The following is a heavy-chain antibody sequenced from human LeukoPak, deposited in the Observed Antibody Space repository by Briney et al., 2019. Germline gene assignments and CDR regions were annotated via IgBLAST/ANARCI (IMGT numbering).Heavy chain of an antibody. V-gene: IGHV1-8*01. J-gene: IGHJ4*02. Sequence: ASVKVSCKASGYTFTSYDINWVRQATGQGLEWMGWMNPNSGNTGYAQKFQGRVTMTRNTSISTAYMELSSLRSEDTAVYYCARVFPLASAFDYWGQGTLVTVSS. CDR3: ARVFPLASAFDY. CDR1: GYTFTSYD. CDR2: MNPNSGNT. D-gene: IGHD3-3*02.